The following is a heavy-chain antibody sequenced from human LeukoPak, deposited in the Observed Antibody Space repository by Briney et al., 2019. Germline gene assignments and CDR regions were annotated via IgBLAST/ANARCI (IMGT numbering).Heavy chain of an antibody. Sequence: PGGSLRLSCAASGFTFSSYAMSWVRQAPGKGLEWVSAISGSGGSTYYADSVKGRFTISRDNSKNTLYLQMNSLGAEDTAVYYCAKDLVRGIAAAYDAFDIWGQGTMVTVSS. D-gene: IGHD6-13*01. CDR3: AKDLVRGIAAAYDAFDI. J-gene: IGHJ3*02. V-gene: IGHV3-23*01. CDR1: GFTFSSYA. CDR2: ISGSGGST.